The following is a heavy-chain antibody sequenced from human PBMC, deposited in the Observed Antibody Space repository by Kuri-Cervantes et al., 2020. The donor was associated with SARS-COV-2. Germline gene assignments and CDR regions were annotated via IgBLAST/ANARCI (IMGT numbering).Heavy chain of an antibody. J-gene: IGHJ4*02. Sequence: GESLKISCAASGFTFSSYSMNWVRQAPGKGLEWVSSISSSSSYIYYADSVKGRFTISRDNAKNSLYLQMKSLRAEDTAVYYCARETAIFGVVTSVYFDYWGQGTLVTVSS. CDR3: ARETAIFGVVTSVYFDY. D-gene: IGHD3-3*01. V-gene: IGHV3-21*01. CDR1: GFTFSSYS. CDR2: ISSSSSYI.